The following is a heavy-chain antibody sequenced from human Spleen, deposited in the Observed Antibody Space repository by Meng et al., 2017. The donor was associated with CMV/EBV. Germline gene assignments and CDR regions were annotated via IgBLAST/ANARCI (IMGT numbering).Heavy chain of an antibody. Sequence: LRLSCTVSGGSINSGDYLWNWIRQPPGKGLEWLGYISYSGSTYDNPSLQSRVTISLDTSRNQFSLKLSSVTAADTAVYYCARDGTTVTPSYYDSSGYAFDIWGQGTMVTVSS. V-gene: IGHV4-30-4*08. CDR2: ISYSGST. D-gene: IGHD3-22*01. CDR1: GGSINSGDYL. J-gene: IGHJ3*02. CDR3: ARDGTTVTPSYYDSSGYAFDI.